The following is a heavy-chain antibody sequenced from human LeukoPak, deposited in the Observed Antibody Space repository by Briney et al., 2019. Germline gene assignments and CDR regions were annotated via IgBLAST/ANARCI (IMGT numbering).Heavy chain of an antibody. CDR3: AKQAFIVVVPAAMFPLDY. Sequence: GGSLRLSCAASGFTFSSYGMHWVRQAPGKGLEWVAFIRYDGSNKYYADSVKGRFTISRDNSKSTLYLQMNSLRAEDTAVYYCAKQAFIVVVPAAMFPLDYWGQGTLVTVSS. J-gene: IGHJ4*02. V-gene: IGHV3-30*02. CDR1: GFTFSSYG. D-gene: IGHD2-2*01. CDR2: IRYDGSNK.